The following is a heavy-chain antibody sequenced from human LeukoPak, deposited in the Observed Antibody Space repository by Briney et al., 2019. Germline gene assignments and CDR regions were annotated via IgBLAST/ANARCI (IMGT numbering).Heavy chain of an antibody. D-gene: IGHD1-26*01. CDR3: ARGPGYTGSYSFGY. CDR2: IYSTGNT. CDR1: GGSISNYY. Sequence: PSETLSLTCTVSGGSISNYYWSWIRQPAGKGLEYIGRIYSTGNTNYNPSLKSRVTMAVDTSNNQLSLKLTSVTAADTALYFCARGPGYTGSYSFGYWGPGTLVTVSS. J-gene: IGHJ4*02. V-gene: IGHV4-4*07.